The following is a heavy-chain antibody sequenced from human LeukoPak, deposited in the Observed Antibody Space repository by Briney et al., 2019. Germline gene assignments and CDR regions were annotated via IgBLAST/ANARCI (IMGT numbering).Heavy chain of an antibody. J-gene: IGHJ4*02. CDR1: GFTFDDYG. V-gene: IGHV3-21*01. Sequence: PGGSLRLSCVASGFTFDDYGMSWVRQAPGKGLEWVSSISSSSSYIYYADSVKGRFTISRDNAKNSLYLQMNSLRAEDTAVYYCATSALGANKDYWGQGTLVTVSS. CDR3: ATSALGANKDY. D-gene: IGHD1-26*01. CDR2: ISSSSSYI.